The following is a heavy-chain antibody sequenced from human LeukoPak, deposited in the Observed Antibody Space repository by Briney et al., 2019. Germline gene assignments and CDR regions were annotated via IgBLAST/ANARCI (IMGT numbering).Heavy chain of an antibody. CDR1: GFTFSSYS. CDR2: ISSSSSYI. D-gene: IGHD3-22*01. J-gene: IGHJ4*02. CDR3: ARAYYVDSSGYFPFDN. V-gene: IGHV3-21*01. Sequence: GGSLRLSXAASGFTFSSYSMNWVRQAPGKGLEWLSSISSSSSYIYYADSVKGRFTISRDNAKNSLYLQMNSLRAEDTAVYYCARAYYVDSSGYFPFDNWGQGTLVTVSS.